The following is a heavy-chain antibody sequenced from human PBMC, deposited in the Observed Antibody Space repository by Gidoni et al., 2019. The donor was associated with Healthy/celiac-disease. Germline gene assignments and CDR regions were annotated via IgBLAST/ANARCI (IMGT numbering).Heavy chain of an antibody. V-gene: IGHV3-21*01. CDR2: ISSSSSYI. CDR1: GFTFSSYS. CDR3: ARVGPIDVVVVAATQYPYYYYGMDV. J-gene: IGHJ6*02. Sequence: EVQLVESGGGLVKPGGSLRLSCAASGFTFSSYSMTWVRQAPGKGLEWVSSISSSSSYIYYADSVKGRFTISRDNAKNSLYLQMNSLRAEDTAVYYCARVGPIDVVVVAATQYPYYYYGMDVWGQGTTVSVSS. D-gene: IGHD2-15*01.